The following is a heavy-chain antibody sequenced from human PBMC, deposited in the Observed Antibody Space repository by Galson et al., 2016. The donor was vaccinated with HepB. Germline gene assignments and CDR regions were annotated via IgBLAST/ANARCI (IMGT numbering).Heavy chain of an antibody. Sequence: SLRLSCAASGFTFDDYTMHWVRQGPGKGLEWVSGISWNSDSIDYADSVKGRFTISRDNAKNSLYLQMNSLGTEDTALYYCARRGVSYDYVWGTYLSHWGQGTLVTVSS. V-gene: IGHV3-9*01. CDR3: ARRGVSYDYVWGTYLSH. CDR2: ISWNSDSI. J-gene: IGHJ4*02. D-gene: IGHD3-16*01. CDR1: GFTFDDYT.